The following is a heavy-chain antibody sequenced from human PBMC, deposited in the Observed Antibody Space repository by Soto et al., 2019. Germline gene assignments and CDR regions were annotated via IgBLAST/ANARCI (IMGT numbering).Heavy chain of an antibody. Sequence: PSETLSLTCAVSGGSISSGGYSWSWIRQPPGKGLEWIGYIYHSGSTYYNPSLKSRVTISVDTSKNQFSLKLSSVTAADTAVYYCARDNPRLVKSGGGNYYYYGMDVWGQGTTVTVSS. CDR1: GGSISSGGYS. CDR2: IYHSGST. V-gene: IGHV4-30-2*05. CDR3: ARDNPRLVKSGGGNYYYYGMDV. J-gene: IGHJ6*02. D-gene: IGHD3-16*01.